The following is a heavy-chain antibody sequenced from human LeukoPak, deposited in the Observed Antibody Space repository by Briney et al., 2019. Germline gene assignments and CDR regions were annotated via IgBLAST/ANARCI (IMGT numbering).Heavy chain of an antibody. CDR3: AKDRKAGVFDWFNHDAFDI. V-gene: IGHV3-23*01. Sequence: GGSLRLSCAASGFTFSSYAMSWVRQAPGKGLEWVSAISGSGGSTYYADSMKGRFTISRDNSKNTLYLQMNSLRAEDTAVYYCAKDRKAGVFDWFNHDAFDIWGQGTMVTVSS. CDR1: GFTFSSYA. CDR2: ISGSGGST. J-gene: IGHJ3*02. D-gene: IGHD3-9*01.